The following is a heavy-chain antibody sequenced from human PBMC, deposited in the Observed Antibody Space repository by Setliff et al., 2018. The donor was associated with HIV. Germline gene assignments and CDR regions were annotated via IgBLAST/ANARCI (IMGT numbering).Heavy chain of an antibody. CDR2: IYHSGST. CDR3: ARTHSGYFPYYFDY. Sequence: SETLSLTCAVSGYSISSGYYWGWIRQPPGKGLEWIGSIYHSGSTYYNPSLMSRVTISLDTPKNQFSLKLSSVTAADTAVYYCARTHSGYFPYYFDYWGQGTLVTVSS. J-gene: IGHJ4*02. V-gene: IGHV4-38-2*01. CDR1: GYSISSGYY. D-gene: IGHD3-22*01.